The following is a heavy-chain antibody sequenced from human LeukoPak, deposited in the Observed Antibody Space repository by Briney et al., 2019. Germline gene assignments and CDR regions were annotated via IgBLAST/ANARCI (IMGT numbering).Heavy chain of an antibody. J-gene: IGHJ4*02. CDR1: GGSISSSSYY. CDR2: IYYSGNT. Sequence: SETLSLTCTVSGGSISSSSYYWGWIRQPPGKGLEWIGSIYYSGNTYYNASLKSRVTISIDTSKNQFSLKLTSVTAADTAVYYCARQTGSGLFILPGGQGTLVTVSS. CDR3: ARQTGSGLFILP. D-gene: IGHD3/OR15-3a*01. V-gene: IGHV4-39*01.